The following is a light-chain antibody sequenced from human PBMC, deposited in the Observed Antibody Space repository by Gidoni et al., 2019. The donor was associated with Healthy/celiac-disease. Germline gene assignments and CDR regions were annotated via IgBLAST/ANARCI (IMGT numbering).Light chain of an antibody. CDR1: QSVSSSY. J-gene: IGKJ1*01. CDR2: GAS. CDR3: QHPGT. V-gene: IGKV3-20*01. Sequence: EIVLTQSPGSLSLSQWARATLSCRASQSVSSSYLAWYQQKPGQAPRLLIYGASRRATGIPDRFSGSGSGTDFTLTISRLEPEDFAVYYCQHPGTFGQGTKVEIK.